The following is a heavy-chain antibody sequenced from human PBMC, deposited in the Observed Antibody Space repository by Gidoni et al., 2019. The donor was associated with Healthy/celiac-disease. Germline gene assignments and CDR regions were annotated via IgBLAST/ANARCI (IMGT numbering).Heavy chain of an antibody. CDR1: GGSISSSSYY. D-gene: IGHD2-2*01. CDR2: IDYSRST. J-gene: IGHJ5*02. Sequence: QLQLQESGPGLVKPSEPLSLTCPVSGGSISSSSYYWGWIRQPPGKGLEWIGSIDYSRSTYNNPSLKRRVTISVDTSKNQCSLKLSSVTAADTAVYYCARHDQLPPNWFDPWGQGTLVTVSS. CDR3: ARHDQLPPNWFDP. V-gene: IGHV4-39*01.